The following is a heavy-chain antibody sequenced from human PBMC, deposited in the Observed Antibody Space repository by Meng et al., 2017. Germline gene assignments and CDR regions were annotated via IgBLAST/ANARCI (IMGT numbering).Heavy chain of an antibody. D-gene: IGHD3-3*01. CDR2: INSDGSST. CDR3: ARDLRRITIFGVVTPYYYGMDV. CDR1: GFTFSSYW. J-gene: IGHJ6*02. Sequence: GESLKISCAASGFTFSSYWMHWVRQAPGKGLVWVSRINSDGSSTSYADSVKGRFTISRDNAKNTLYLQMNSLRAEDTAVYYCARDLRRITIFGVVTPYYYGMDVWGQGTTVTVSS. V-gene: IGHV3-74*01.